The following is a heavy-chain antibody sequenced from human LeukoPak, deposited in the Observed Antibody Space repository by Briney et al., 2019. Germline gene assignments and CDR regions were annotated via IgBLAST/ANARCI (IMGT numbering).Heavy chain of an antibody. J-gene: IGHJ4*02. CDR3: ARRDYYDSTGYFDY. Sequence: SGTLSLTCAVSGGSISSLNWWSWVRQPPGKGLEWIGEIYRSGSTNYNPSLKSRVTISIDKSKNQFSLKLSSVTAADTAVYYCARRDYYDSTGYFDYWGQGTLVTVSS. CDR2: IYRSGST. CDR1: GGSISSLNW. V-gene: IGHV4-4*02. D-gene: IGHD3-22*01.